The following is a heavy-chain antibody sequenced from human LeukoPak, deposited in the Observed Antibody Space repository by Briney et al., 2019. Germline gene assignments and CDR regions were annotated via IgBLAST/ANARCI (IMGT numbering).Heavy chain of an antibody. CDR2: ISGSGTDT. V-gene: IGHV3-23*01. CDR3: AKGGGSSCYSPSDY. D-gene: IGHD2-15*01. Sequence: GGSLRLSCAASGFTFSSYAMSWVRQAQGKGLERVSAISGSGTDTFYANSVKGRFTISRDNPKNTLYLQMNSLRAEDTAVYYCAKGGGSSCYSPSDYWGQGTLVTVSS. CDR1: GFTFSSYA. J-gene: IGHJ4*02.